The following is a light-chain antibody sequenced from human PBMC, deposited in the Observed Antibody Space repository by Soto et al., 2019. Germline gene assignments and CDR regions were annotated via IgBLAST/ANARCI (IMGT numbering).Light chain of an antibody. J-gene: IGKJ5*01. CDR1: QSVSRTH. CDR2: DTS. V-gene: IGKV3-20*01. Sequence: EVMVTQSPGTLSLSPGERATLSCRASQSVSRTHLAWCQQISGRSPRLLSEDTSRGAASIPDRFSGIGSGTDLTLTIGRLEPEDFVVYFCRHCSPSAPVTFGQGTRLDIK. CDR3: RHCSPSAPVT.